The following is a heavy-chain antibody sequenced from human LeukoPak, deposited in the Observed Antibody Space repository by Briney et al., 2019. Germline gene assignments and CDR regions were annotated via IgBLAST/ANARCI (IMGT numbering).Heavy chain of an antibody. CDR1: GGSFSDYY. CDR3: ARHGVATWFDP. CDR2: INHSGTT. J-gene: IGHJ5*02. D-gene: IGHD2-15*01. Sequence: TSETLSLTCAVYGGSFSDYYWSWIRQPPGKGLEWIGEINHSGTTNYNPSLKSRVTMSVDTSKNQFSMKLNSVTAADTAVYYCARHGVATWFDPWGQGTLVTVSS. V-gene: IGHV4-34*01.